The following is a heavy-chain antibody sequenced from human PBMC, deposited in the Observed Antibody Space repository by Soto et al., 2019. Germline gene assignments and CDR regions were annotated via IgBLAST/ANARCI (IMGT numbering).Heavy chain of an antibody. D-gene: IGHD6-6*01. Sequence: SETLSLTCAVSGCSIRSGYFWGWIRQPPGKGLEWIGSMYHSGITYYNLSLKSRVTISVDTSKNQLSLKLSSATAADTAVYYCARSMYSTSAQLYYGMDVWGQGTTVTVSS. CDR1: GCSIRSGYF. CDR3: ARSMYSTSAQLYYGMDV. J-gene: IGHJ6*02. CDR2: MYHSGIT. V-gene: IGHV4-38-2*01.